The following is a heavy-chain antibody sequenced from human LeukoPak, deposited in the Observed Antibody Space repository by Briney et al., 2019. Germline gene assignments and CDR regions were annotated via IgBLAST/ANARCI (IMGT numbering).Heavy chain of an antibody. CDR1: GGSISSYY. V-gene: IGHV4-4*07. CDR3: ARGDYYDSSGYYSHYYYGMDV. Sequence: SETLSLTCTVSGGSISSYYWSWIRQPAGKGLEWIGRIYTSGTTNYNPSLKSRVIMSVDTSKNQFSLKLSSVTAADTAVYYCARGDYYDSSGYYSHYYYGMDVWGQGTTVTVSS. J-gene: IGHJ6*02. D-gene: IGHD3-22*01. CDR2: IYTSGTT.